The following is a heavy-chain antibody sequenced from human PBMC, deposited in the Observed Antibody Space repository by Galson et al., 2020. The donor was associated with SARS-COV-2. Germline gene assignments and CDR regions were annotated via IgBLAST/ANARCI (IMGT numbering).Heavy chain of an antibody. Sequence: ASVKVSCKASGYTFTSYGISWVRQAPGQGLEWMGWISAYNGNTNYAQKLQGRVTMTTDTSTSTAYMELRSLRSDDTAVYYCARDLDHSVRNYDSSGYSWPFDYWGQGTLVTVSS. CDR2: ISAYNGNT. CDR1: GYTFTSYG. D-gene: IGHD3-22*01. J-gene: IGHJ4*02. CDR3: ARDLDHSVRNYDSSGYSWPFDY. V-gene: IGHV1-18*04.